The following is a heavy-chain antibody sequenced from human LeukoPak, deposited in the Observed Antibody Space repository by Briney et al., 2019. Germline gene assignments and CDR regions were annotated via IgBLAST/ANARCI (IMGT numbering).Heavy chain of an antibody. J-gene: IGHJ4*02. CDR2: NHYTGST. Sequence: SETLSLTCTVFGGSISTYYWTWIRQPPGEGLEWIGYNHYTGSTNHNPSLKSRVTMSVDTSKNQFSLKLSSVTAADTAVYYCTIYYDYVWGSYRYGFDYWGQGTLVTVSS. D-gene: IGHD3-16*02. V-gene: IGHV4-59*01. CDR3: TIYYDYVWGSYRYGFDY. CDR1: GGSISTYY.